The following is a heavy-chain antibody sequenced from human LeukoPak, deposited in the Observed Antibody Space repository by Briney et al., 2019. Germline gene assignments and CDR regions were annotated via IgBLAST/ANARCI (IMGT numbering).Heavy chain of an antibody. CDR3: AKAGKYSSGWYGDYFDY. CDR2: ISGSGGSA. V-gene: IGHV3-23*01. Sequence: GGSLRLSCAASGFTFSSYAMSWVRQAPGKGLEWVSAISGSGGSAYYADSVKGRFTISRDNSKNTLYLQMNSLRAEDTAVYYCAKAGKYSSGWYGDYFDYWGQGTLVTVPS. D-gene: IGHD6-19*01. J-gene: IGHJ4*02. CDR1: GFTFSSYA.